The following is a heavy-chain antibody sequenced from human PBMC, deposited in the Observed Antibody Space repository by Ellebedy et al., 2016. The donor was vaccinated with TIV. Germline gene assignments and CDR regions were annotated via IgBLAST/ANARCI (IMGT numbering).Heavy chain of an antibody. Sequence: GESLKISXAASGFTFSSYGMHWVRQAPGKGLEWVAVISYDGSNKYYADSVKGRFTISRDNSKNTLYLQMNSLRAEDTAVYYCAKGEGSYCSSTSCYRVKSKSYYMDVWGKGTTVTVSS. J-gene: IGHJ6*03. V-gene: IGHV3-30*18. CDR2: ISYDGSNK. CDR3: AKGEGSYCSSTSCYRVKSKSYYMDV. D-gene: IGHD2-2*01. CDR1: GFTFSSYG.